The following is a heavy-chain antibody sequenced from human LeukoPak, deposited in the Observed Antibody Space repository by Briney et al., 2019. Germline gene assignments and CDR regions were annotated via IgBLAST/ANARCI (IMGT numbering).Heavy chain of an antibody. CDR1: GFTFSSYA. V-gene: IGHV3-23*01. D-gene: IGHD1-14*01. J-gene: IGHJ4*02. CDR2: ISGSGGST. Sequence: GGSLRLSCAASGFTFSSYAMSWVRQAPGKGLEWVSAISGSGGSTYYADSVKGRFTISRDNSKNTLYLQMNSLRAEDTAVYYCAKDPRWMSLRKAYYFDYWGQGTLVTVSS. CDR3: AKDPRWMSLRKAYYFDY.